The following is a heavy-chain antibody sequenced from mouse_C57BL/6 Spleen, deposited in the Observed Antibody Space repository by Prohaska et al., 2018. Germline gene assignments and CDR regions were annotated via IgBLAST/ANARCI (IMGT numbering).Heavy chain of an antibody. CDR2: INPYNGDT. V-gene: IGHV1-20*01. D-gene: IGHD2-4*01. J-gene: IGHJ4*01. CDR1: GYSFTGYF. Sequence: EVQLQQSGPELVKPGDSVKISCKASGYSFTGYFMNWVMQSHGKSLEWIGRINPYNGDTFYNQKFKGKATLTVDKSSSTAHMELRSLTSEDSAVYYCARERAYDYVYAMDYWGQGTSVTVSS. CDR3: ARERAYDYVYAMDY.